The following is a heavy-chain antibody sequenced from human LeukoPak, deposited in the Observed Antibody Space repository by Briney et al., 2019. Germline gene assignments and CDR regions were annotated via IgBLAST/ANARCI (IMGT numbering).Heavy chain of an antibody. J-gene: IGHJ4*02. CDR2: ISSSGSTI. D-gene: IGHD3-16*01. V-gene: IGHV3-11*01. Sequence: GGSLRLSCAASGFTFSDYYMSWIRQAPGKGLEWVSYISSSGSTIYYADSVKGRFTISRDNSKNTLYLQMNSLRAEDTAVYYCAKVDRGGLHDYVPHWGQGTLVTVSS. CDR3: AKVDRGGLHDYVPH. CDR1: GFTFSDYY.